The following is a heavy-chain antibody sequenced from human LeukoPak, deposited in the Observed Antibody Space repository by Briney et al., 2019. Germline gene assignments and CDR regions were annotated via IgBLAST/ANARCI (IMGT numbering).Heavy chain of an antibody. CDR3: ARAGEALRLHAFDI. CDR2: INPNSGGT. J-gene: IGHJ3*02. D-gene: IGHD5/OR15-5a*01. Sequence: ASVKVSCKASGYTFTGYYMHWVRQAPGQGLEWMGWINPNSGGTNYAQKFQGRVTVTRDTSISTAYMELSRLRSDDTAVYYCARAGEALRLHAFDIWGQGTMVTVSS. CDR1: GYTFTGYY. V-gene: IGHV1-2*02.